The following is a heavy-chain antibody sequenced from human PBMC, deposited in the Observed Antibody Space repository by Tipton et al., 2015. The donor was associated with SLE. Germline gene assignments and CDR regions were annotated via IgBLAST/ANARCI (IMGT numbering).Heavy chain of an antibody. CDR1: GGSIRSHY. V-gene: IGHV4-59*11. CDR2: MYHSGST. CDR3: ARGWYSRNWEWWFDP. J-gene: IGHJ5*02. Sequence: TLSLTCTVSGGSIRSHYWSWIRQPPGKGLEWIGYMYHSGSTKYNPSLKCRVTISLDTSKNQVSLKLTSVTAADTAVYYCARGWYSRNWEWWFDPWGQGTLVTVSS. D-gene: IGHD6-13*01.